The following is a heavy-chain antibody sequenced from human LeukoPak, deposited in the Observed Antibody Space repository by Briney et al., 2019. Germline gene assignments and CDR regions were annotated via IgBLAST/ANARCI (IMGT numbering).Heavy chain of an antibody. CDR1: GGPFSGYY. CDR3: ARLAIRGVIWGYYFDY. J-gene: IGHJ4*02. V-gene: IGHV4-34*01. CDR2: INHSGST. D-gene: IGHD3-10*01. Sequence: SETLSLTCAVYGGPFSGYYWSWIRQPPGKGLEWIGEINHSGSTNYNPSLKSRVTISVDTSKNQFSLKLSSVTAADTAVYYCARLAIRGVIWGYYFDYWGQGTLVTVSS.